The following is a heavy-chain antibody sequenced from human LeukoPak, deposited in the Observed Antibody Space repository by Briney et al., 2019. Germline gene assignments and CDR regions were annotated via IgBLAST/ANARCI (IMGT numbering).Heavy chain of an antibody. V-gene: IGHV4-59*01. Sequence: PSETLSLTCTVSGGSISSYYWSWIRQPPGKGLEWIGYICYSGSTNYNPSLKSRVTISVDTSKNQFSLKLSSVTAADTAVYYCAREGDGYLNPWGQGTLVTVSS. CDR3: AREGDGYLNP. CDR1: GGSISSYY. D-gene: IGHD5-24*01. CDR2: ICYSGST. J-gene: IGHJ5*02.